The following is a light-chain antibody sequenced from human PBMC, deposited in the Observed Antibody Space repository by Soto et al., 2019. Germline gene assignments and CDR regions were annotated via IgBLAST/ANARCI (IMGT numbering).Light chain of an antibody. V-gene: IGLV1-40*01. CDR2: GNS. Sequence: QSVLTQPPSVSGAPGQRVTISCTGSSSNIGAGYDVHWYQQLPGTAPKLLIYGNSNRPSGVPDRFSGSKSGTSASLAITGLQAEDEAAYYCQSYASSLSGLFGGGTQLTVL. CDR3: QSYASSLSGL. J-gene: IGLJ3*02. CDR1: SSNIGAGYD.